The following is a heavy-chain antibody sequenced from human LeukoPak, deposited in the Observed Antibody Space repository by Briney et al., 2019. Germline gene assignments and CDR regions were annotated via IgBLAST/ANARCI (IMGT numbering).Heavy chain of an antibody. CDR2: ISSSSSTI. J-gene: IGHJ4*02. D-gene: IGHD3-22*01. Sequence: GGSLRLSCAASGFTFSSYSMNWVRQAPGKGLEWVSYISSSSSTICYADSVKGRFTISRDNAKNSLYLQMNSLRDEDTAVYYCARGGYDSSGYYDRTYDYWGQGTLVTVSS. CDR1: GFTFSSYS. V-gene: IGHV3-48*02. CDR3: ARGGYDSSGYYDRTYDY.